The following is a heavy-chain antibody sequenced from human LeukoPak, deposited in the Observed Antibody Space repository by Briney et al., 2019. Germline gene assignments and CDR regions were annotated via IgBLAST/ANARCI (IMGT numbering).Heavy chain of an antibody. D-gene: IGHD3-3*01. J-gene: IGHJ4*02. CDR3: ARHYYDFCGGYEPPD. CDR2: IYHSGIT. V-gene: IGHV4-38-2*01. Sequence: SETLSLTCAVSVYSIISGFYRGWIRPPLGKGLAWNGSIYHSGITYYNPSLKSRVTISVDTSKNQFSLKLSSVTAADTAVYYCARHYYDFCGGYEPPDWGQGTLVTVSS. CDR1: VYSIISGFY.